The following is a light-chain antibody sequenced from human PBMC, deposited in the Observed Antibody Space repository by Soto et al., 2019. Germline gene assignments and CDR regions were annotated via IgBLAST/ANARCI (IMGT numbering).Light chain of an antibody. CDR2: EGN. CDR1: NSDVGSYNF. CDR3: CSYAGSGTYV. J-gene: IGLJ1*01. Sequence: QSVLTQCAYVSGSPGQSSTISCARTNSDVGSYNFVSWLQQHAGKAPKLMIYEGNKRPSGVSNRFSGSKSGNTASLTISGLQTEDEADYYCCSYAGSGTYVFGTGTKVTVL. V-gene: IGLV2-23*01.